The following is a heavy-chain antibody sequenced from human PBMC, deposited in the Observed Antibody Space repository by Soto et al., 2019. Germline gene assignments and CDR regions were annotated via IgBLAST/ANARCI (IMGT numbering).Heavy chain of an antibody. J-gene: IGHJ1*01. D-gene: IGHD6-19*01. CDR1: GFTFSTYG. CDR3: AQDLGLNNSGWRAAYFQH. V-gene: IGHV3-30*18. Sequence: QVQLVESGGGVVQPGRSLRLSCAASGFTFSTYGMHWVRQAPGKGLEWVAFISYDGSNKDYADSVKGRFTISRDNSKNTLYLQMNCLRAEDTAVFYCAQDLGLNNSGWRAAYFQHWGPGTLVTVSS. CDR2: ISYDGSNK.